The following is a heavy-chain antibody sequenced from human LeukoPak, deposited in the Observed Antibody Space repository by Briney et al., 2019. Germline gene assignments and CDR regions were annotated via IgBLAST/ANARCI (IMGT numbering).Heavy chain of an antibody. CDR3: AKEDGYYDILTGYSNWFDP. CDR2: ISGSGGST. CDR1: GFTFSSYA. J-gene: IGHJ5*02. Sequence: PGGSQRLSCAASGFTFSSYAMSWVRQAPGKGLEWVSAISGSGGSTYYADSVKGRFTISRDNSKNTLYLQMNSLRAEDTAVYYCAKEDGYYDILTGYSNWFDPWGQGTLVTVSS. D-gene: IGHD3-9*01. V-gene: IGHV3-23*01.